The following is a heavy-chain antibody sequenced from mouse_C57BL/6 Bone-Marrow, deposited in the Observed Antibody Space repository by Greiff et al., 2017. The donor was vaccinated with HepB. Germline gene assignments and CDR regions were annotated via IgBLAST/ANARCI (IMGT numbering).Heavy chain of an antibody. D-gene: IGHD2-4*01. CDR1: GYTFTSYW. CDR2: IDPSDSYT. CDR3: AREGYYDYGNYAMDY. J-gene: IGHJ4*01. Sequence: QVQLQQPGAELVMPGASVKLSCKASGYTFTSYWMHWVKQRPGQGLEWIGEIDPSDSYTNYNQKFKGKSTLTVDKSSSTAYMQLSSLTSEDSAVYDCAREGYYDYGNYAMDYWGQGTSVTVSS. V-gene: IGHV1-69*01.